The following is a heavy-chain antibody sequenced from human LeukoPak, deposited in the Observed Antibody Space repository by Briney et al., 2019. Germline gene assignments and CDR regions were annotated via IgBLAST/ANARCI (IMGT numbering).Heavy chain of an antibody. CDR3: ARDVLPGAFDI. V-gene: IGHV3-30-3*01. D-gene: IGHD2-8*02. Sequence: GGCLRLSCAASGFTFSSYAMHWVRQAPGKGLEWVAVISYDGSNKYYADSVKGRFTISRDNSKNTLYLQMNSLRAEDTAVYYCARDVLPGAFDIWGQGTMVTVSS. CDR2: ISYDGSNK. CDR1: GFTFSSYA. J-gene: IGHJ3*02.